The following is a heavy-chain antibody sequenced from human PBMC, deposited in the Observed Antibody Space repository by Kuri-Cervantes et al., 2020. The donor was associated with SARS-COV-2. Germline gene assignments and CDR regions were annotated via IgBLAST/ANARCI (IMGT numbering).Heavy chain of an antibody. J-gene: IGHJ1*01. CDR2: IYYSGSV. D-gene: IGHD4-17*01. Sequence: SETLSLTCTVSGGSISSSYWSWIRQPPGEGLEWIGYIYYSGSVSYNPSLMSRVTISVDTSKNQFSLRLTSVTAADTAVYYCARRGPTTVTTFTSLAEVGFQHWGQGTLVTVSS. V-gene: IGHV4-59*01. CDR1: GGSISSSY. CDR3: ARRGPTTVTTFTSLAEVGFQH.